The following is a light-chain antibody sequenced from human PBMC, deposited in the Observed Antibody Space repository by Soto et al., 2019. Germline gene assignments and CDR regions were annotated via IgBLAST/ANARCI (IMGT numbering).Light chain of an antibody. CDR2: KAS. V-gene: IGKV1-5*03. CDR3: QQYNDSSWT. Sequence: DIQMTQSPSTLSASEGDRGTITGRASQSISAWLAWYQQKPGKAPRLLLYKASTLEIRVPSRSSGSGSGTEFTLTLSRLQPDDVAISYCQQYNDSSWTFGQGTKV. J-gene: IGKJ1*01. CDR1: QSISAW.